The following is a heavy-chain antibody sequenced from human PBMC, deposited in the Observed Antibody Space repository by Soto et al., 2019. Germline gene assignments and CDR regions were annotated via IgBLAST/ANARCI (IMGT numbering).Heavy chain of an antibody. CDR1: GFSVNSDY. CDR3: TRDGRGLGRLSLFEY. V-gene: IGHV3-53*01. CDR2: IYSGETT. J-gene: IGHJ4*02. Sequence: EVQLVESGGGLIHPGGSLRLSCAASGFSVNSDYMNWVRQTPGKGLESVASIYSGETTYYADSVRGRFTISSDKSKNTLYVQLSSLRIEDTAVYYCTRDGRGLGRLSLFEYWGQGVLVTVSS. D-gene: IGHD2-21*02.